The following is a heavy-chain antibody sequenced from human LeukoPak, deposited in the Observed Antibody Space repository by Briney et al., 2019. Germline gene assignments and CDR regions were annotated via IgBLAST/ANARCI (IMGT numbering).Heavy chain of an antibody. CDR3: AKRDSSGSYFFDY. CDR2: IVGGGSDT. Sequence: GGSLRLSCAASGFTFSSYAMSWVRQPPGKGLEWVSSIVGGGSDTYYADSVRGRFTVSRDNSANTMYLQMKSLRVEDTAIYYCAKRDSSGSYFFDYWGQGTLVTVSS. D-gene: IGHD3-22*01. J-gene: IGHJ4*02. CDR1: GFTFSSYA. V-gene: IGHV3-23*01.